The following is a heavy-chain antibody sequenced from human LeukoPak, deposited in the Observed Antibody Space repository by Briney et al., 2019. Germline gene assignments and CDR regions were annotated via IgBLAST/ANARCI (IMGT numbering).Heavy chain of an antibody. D-gene: IGHD6-6*01. CDR3: AKHPRNPAARTLFHP. CDR1: GGSISSYY. V-gene: IGHV4-59*01. CDR2: IYYSGST. Sequence: PSETLSLTCTVSGGSISSYYWSWIRQPPGKGLEWIGYIYYSGSTNYNPSLKSRVTISVDTSKNQFSLKLSSVTAADTAVYYCAKHPRNPAARTLFHPWPRRPLLPV. J-gene: IGHJ5*02.